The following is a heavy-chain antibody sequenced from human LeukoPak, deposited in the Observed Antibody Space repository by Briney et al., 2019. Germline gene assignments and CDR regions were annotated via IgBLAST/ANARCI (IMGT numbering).Heavy chain of an antibody. CDR3: ARRGTRTWYDS. CDR1: GYTFSDYY. CDR2: INPNSGGT. V-gene: IGHV1-2*02. J-gene: IGHJ5*01. Sequence: ASVKVSCKASGYTFSDYYIHWVRQAPGQGLEWMGWINPNSGGTNYAQKFQGRVTITRDTSISTAYMGLNRLRSDDTAVYYCARRGTRTWYDSWGQGTLVTVSS.